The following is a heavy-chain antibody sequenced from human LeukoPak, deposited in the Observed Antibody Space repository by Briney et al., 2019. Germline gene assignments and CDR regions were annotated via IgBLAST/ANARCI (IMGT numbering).Heavy chain of an antibody. CDR2: INHSGST. CDR3: ARSRQYPSFDP. V-gene: IGHV4-34*01. CDR1: GGSFRGYY. J-gene: IGHJ5*02. Sequence: SETLSLTCAVYGGSFRGYYWSGIRQPPGKGLEWIGEINHSGSTNYNPSLKSRVTISVDTSKNQFSLKLSSVTAADTAVYYCARSRQYPSFDPWAQGTLVTVSS. D-gene: IGHD2/OR15-2a*01.